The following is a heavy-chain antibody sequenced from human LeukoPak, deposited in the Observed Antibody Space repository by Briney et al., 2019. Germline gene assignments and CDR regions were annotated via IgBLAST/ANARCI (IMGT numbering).Heavy chain of an antibody. CDR3: AKGKMTAFLNWFDP. CDR2: ISTAGGST. J-gene: IGHJ5*02. Sequence: GVSLRLSCAASGFTFSDYAMTWVRQAPGKGLEWASAISTAGGSTYYADSVKGRFTISRDNSKNTLYLQMNSLRAEDTAVYYCAKGKMTAFLNWFDPWGQGTLVTVSS. D-gene: IGHD2-21*02. V-gene: IGHV3-23*01. CDR1: GFTFSDYA.